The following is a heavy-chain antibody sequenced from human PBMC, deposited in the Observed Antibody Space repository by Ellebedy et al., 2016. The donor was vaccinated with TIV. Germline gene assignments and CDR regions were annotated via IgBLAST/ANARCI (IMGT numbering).Heavy chain of an antibody. CDR3: ARGGSYQAFDC. V-gene: IGHV3-72*01. D-gene: IGHD1-26*01. CDR1: GFTFSDHY. Sequence: PGGSLRFSCAASGFTFSDHYMDWVRQAPGKGLEWVGRTRNKANSYTTEYAASVKGRFTISRDDSKNSLYLQMNSLKTEDTAVYYCARGGSYQAFDCWGQGTLVTVSS. J-gene: IGHJ4*02. CDR2: TRNKANSYTT.